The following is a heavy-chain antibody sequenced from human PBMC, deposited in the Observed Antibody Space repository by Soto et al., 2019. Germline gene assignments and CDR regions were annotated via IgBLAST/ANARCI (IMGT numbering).Heavy chain of an antibody. D-gene: IGHD6-13*01. J-gene: IGHJ4*02. CDR2: TYYRSKWYY. CDR3: ARDPVTAADYFDY. V-gene: IGHV6-1*01. CDR1: GDSVSSNSAT. Sequence: SQTLSLTCAISGDSVSSNSATWNLIRQSPSRGLEWLGRTYYRSKWYYDYAVSVKSRITINPDTSKNQFSLQLNPVTPEDTAVYYCARDPVTAADYFDYWGPGTLVTVSS.